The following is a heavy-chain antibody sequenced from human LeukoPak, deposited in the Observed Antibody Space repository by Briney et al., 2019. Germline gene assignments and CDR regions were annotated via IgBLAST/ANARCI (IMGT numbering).Heavy chain of an antibody. CDR3: ARDGSTTYYYGSGSNHNYFDY. CDR1: GFTFSSYS. J-gene: IGHJ4*02. D-gene: IGHD3-10*01. CDR2: ISSSSSYI. V-gene: IGHV3-21*01. Sequence: PGGSLRLSCAASGFTFSSYSMNWVRQAPGKGLEWVSSISSSSSYIYYADSVKGRFTISRDNAKNSLYLQMNSLRAEDTAVYYCARDGSTTYYYGSGSNHNYFDYWGQGTLVTVSS.